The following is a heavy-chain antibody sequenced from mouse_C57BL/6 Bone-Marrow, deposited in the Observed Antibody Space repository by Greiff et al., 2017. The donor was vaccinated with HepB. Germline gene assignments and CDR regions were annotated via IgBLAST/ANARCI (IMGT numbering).Heavy chain of an antibody. CDR2: IGPGSGST. CDR1: GYTFTDYY. Sequence: QVHVKQSGAELVKPGASVKISCKASGYTFTDYYINWVKQRPGQGLEWIGKIGPGSGSTYYNEKFKGKATLTADKSSSTAYMQLSSLTSEDSAVYFFARWGITTVEDWYFDVWGTGTTVTVSS. CDR3: ARWGITTVEDWYFDV. V-gene: IGHV1-77*01. J-gene: IGHJ1*03. D-gene: IGHD1-1*01.